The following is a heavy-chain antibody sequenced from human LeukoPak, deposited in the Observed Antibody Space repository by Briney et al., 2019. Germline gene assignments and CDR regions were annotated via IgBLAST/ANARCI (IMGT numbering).Heavy chain of an antibody. CDR1: GGSISSGSYY. D-gene: IGHD5-24*01. V-gene: IGHV4-61*02. J-gene: IGHJ4*02. Sequence: SETLSLTCTVSGGSISSGSYYWSWIRQPAGKGLEWIGRIYTSGSTNYNPSLKSRVTISVDTSKNQFSLKLSSVTAADTAVYYCARYTRDGYNWEAYFDYWGQGTLVTVSS. CDR2: IYTSGST. CDR3: ARYTRDGYNWEAYFDY.